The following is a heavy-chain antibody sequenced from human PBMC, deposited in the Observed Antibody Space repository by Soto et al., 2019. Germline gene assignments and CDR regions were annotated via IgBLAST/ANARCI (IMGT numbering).Heavy chain of an antibody. V-gene: IGHV1-69*12. CDR3: ARDLGPVVVAATGWFDP. J-gene: IGHJ5*02. D-gene: IGHD2-15*01. CDR1: GGTFSSYA. CDR2: IIPIFGTA. Sequence: QVQLVQSGAEVKKPGSSVKVSCKASGGTFSSYAISWVRQAPGQGLEWMGGIIPIFGTANYAQKFQGRVTITADESTSTAYMELSSLRSEDTAVYYCARDLGPVVVAATGWFDPWGQGTLVTVSS.